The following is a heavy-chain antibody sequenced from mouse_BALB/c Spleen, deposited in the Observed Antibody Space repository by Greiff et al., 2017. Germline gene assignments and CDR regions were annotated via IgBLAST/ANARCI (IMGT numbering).Heavy chain of an antibody. J-gene: IGHJ4*01. D-gene: IGHD2-14*01. CDR1: GFTFSSYA. CDR2: ISSGGST. V-gene: IGHV5-6-5*01. Sequence: EVKVVESGGGLVKPGGSLKLSCAASGFTFSSYAMSWVRQTPEKRLEWVASISSGGSTYYPDSVKGRFTISRDNARNILYLQMSSLRSEDTAMYYCARYYRSYAMDYWGQGTSVTVSS. CDR3: ARYYRSYAMDY.